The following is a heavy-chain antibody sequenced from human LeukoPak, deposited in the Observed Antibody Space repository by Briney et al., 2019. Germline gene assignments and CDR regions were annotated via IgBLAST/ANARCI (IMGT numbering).Heavy chain of an antibody. CDR2: IYTSGST. CDR1: GGSISSYY. J-gene: IGHJ5*02. CDR3: VRSSMIVVAFLFDP. V-gene: IGHV4-4*07. Sequence: PSETLSLTCTVSGGSISSYYWSWIRQPAGKGLEWIGRIYTSGSTNYNPSLKSRVTISVDTSKNQFSLKLSSVTAADTAVYYCVRSSMIVVAFLFDPWGQGTLVTVSS. D-gene: IGHD3-22*01.